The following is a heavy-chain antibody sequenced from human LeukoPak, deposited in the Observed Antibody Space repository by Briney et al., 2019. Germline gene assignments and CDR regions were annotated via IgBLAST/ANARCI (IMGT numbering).Heavy chain of an antibody. Sequence: GGSLRLSCAASGFTFSSYTMNWVRQAPGKRLEWVSYISSSSSTIYYADSVKGRFTISRDNAKNSLYLQMNSTSDENTDGYYCARDHRNWWALVLWCRGTLVTVSS. CDR2: ISSSSSTI. CDR3: ARDHRNWWALVL. J-gene: IGHJ2*01. D-gene: IGHD2-15*01. V-gene: IGHV3-48*02. CDR1: GFTFSSYT.